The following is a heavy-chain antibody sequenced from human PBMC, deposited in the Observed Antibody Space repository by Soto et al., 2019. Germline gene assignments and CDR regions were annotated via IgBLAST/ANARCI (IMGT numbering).Heavy chain of an antibody. D-gene: IGHD2-2*01. CDR3: AGGEHCSSTSCPAVGAVYYYYGMDV. J-gene: IGHJ6*02. Sequence: SVKVSCKASGGTFSSYAISWVRQAPGQGLEWMGGIIPIFGTANYAQKFQGRVTITADKSTSTAYMELSSLRSEDTAVYYCAGGEHCSSTSCPAVGAVYYYYGMDVWGQGTTVTVSS. CDR1: GGTFSSYA. V-gene: IGHV1-69*06. CDR2: IIPIFGTA.